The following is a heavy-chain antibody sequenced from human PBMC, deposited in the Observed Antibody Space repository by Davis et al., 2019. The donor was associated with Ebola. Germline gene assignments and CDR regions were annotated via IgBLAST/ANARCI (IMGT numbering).Heavy chain of an antibody. D-gene: IGHD4-11*01. Sequence: AASVKVSCKASGYTFTGYYIHWVGEEEGKGLEWMGWINPDSGGTNYAQKFQGGFTMTRATSISTAYMELSRLRSDDTAVYYCARGGTTGYNWFDPWGQGTLVTVSS. CDR3: ARGGTTGYNWFDP. V-gene: IGHV1-2*02. J-gene: IGHJ5*02. CDR2: INPDSGGT. CDR1: GYTFTGYY.